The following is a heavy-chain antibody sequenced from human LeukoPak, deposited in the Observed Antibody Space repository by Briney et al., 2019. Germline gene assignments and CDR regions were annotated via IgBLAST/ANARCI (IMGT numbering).Heavy chain of an antibody. CDR2: MNPNSGNT. Sequence: ASVKVSCKASGYTFTSYDINWVRQATGQGLEWMGWMNPNSGNTGYAQKFQGRVTMTRNTSISTAYMELSSLRSEDTAVYYCARASSGYYYVYYYYYYMDVWGKGTTVTISS. D-gene: IGHD3-22*01. J-gene: IGHJ6*03. CDR1: GYTFTSYD. V-gene: IGHV1-8*01. CDR3: ARASSGYYYVYYYYYYMDV.